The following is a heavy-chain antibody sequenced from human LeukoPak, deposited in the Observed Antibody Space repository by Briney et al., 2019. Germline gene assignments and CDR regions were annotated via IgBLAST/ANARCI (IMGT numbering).Heavy chain of an antibody. CDR1: GYTFTSYA. Sequence: SVKVSCKASGYTFTSYAMNWVRQAPGQGLEWMGGIIPIFGTANYAQKFQGRVTITADESTSTAYMELSSLRSEDTAVYYCARAHCSGGSCYSRWPYFDYWGQGTLVTVSS. CDR2: IIPIFGTA. CDR3: ARAHCSGGSCYSRWPYFDY. V-gene: IGHV1-69*13. D-gene: IGHD2-15*01. J-gene: IGHJ4*02.